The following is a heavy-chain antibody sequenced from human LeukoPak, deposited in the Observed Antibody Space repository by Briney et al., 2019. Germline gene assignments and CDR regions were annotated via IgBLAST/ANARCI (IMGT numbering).Heavy chain of an antibody. Sequence: GGSLRLSCAASGFTFSDYYMSWIRQAPGKGLEWVSAISGSGGSTYYADSVKGRFTISRDNSKNTLYLQMNSLRAEDTAVYYCAKREADYYDSSGYNHWGQGTLVTVSS. D-gene: IGHD3-22*01. CDR3: AKREADYYDSSGYNH. CDR1: GFTFSDYY. CDR2: ISGSGGST. V-gene: IGHV3-23*01. J-gene: IGHJ5*02.